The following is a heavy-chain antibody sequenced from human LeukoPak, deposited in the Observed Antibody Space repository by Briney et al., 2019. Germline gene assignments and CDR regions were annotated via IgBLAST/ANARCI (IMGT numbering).Heavy chain of an antibody. V-gene: IGHV1-69*01. Sequence: PLASVKVSCKASGGTFSSYAISWVRQAPGQGLEWMGGIIPIFGTANYAQKFQGRVTITADEPTSTAYMELSSLRSEDTAVYYCARGSAYCGGDCYPRGYYYYYMDVWGKGTTVTISS. CDR1: GGTFSSYA. D-gene: IGHD2-21*02. CDR3: ARGSAYCGGDCYPRGYYYYYMDV. J-gene: IGHJ6*03. CDR2: IIPIFGTA.